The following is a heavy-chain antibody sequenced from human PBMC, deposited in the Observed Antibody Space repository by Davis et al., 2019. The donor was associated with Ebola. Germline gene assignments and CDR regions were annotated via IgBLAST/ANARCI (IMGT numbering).Heavy chain of an antibody. CDR3: ARGLRLFGDY. Sequence: GGSLRLSCAASGFTFSTYGMHWVRQAPGKGLEWVAFIWFDGSNKNYADSVKGRFTISRDNAKNSLYLQMNSLRAEDTAVYYCARGLRLFGDYWGQGTLVTVSS. CDR1: GFTFSTYG. V-gene: IGHV3-33*01. D-gene: IGHD5-12*01. CDR2: IWFDGSNK. J-gene: IGHJ4*02.